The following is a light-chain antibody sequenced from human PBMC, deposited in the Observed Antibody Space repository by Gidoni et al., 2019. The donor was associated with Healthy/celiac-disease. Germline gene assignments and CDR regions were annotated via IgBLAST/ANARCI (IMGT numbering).Light chain of an antibody. V-gene: IGKV1-5*03. CDR1: QSISSR. J-gene: IGKJ1*01. CDR3: QQYNSYPWT. CDR2: KAS. Sequence: DIQMTQSPSTLSASVGDRVTITCRASQSISSRLAWHQQKPGKAPKLLLYKASSLESGAPSRCSGSGAGTEFTLTISSLQPDYVATYYCQQYNSYPWTFGQGTKVEIK.